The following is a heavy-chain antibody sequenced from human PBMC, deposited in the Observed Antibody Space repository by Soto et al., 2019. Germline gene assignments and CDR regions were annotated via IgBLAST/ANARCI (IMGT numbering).Heavy chain of an antibody. V-gene: IGHV1-3*01. D-gene: IGHD1-26*01. Sequence: QVQLVQSGAEVKKPGDSVKVSCKASGYTFTNYAMHWVRKAPGQRLEWMGWINAGNGNTKYSQKFQGRVTITRDTSASTAYMEMSSLRSEDTAVYYCARGGRLYGYFDLWGRGTLVTVSS. J-gene: IGHJ2*01. CDR1: GYTFTNYA. CDR2: INAGNGNT. CDR3: ARGGRLYGYFDL.